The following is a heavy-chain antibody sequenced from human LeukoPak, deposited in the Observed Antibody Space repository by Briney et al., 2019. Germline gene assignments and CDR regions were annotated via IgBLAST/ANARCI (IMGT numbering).Heavy chain of an antibody. CDR1: GYSFTNYW. V-gene: IGHV5-51*01. J-gene: IGHJ3*02. CDR3: AGRGWCLDDAFDI. CDR2: IYPDDSDT. D-gene: IGHD6-19*01. Sequence: GESLKISCKASGYSFTNYWIGWVRQMPGKGLEWMGIIYPDDSDTRYSPSFQGQVTISADKSISTAYLQWSSLKASDTAMYYCAGRGWCLDDAFDIWGQGTMVTVSS.